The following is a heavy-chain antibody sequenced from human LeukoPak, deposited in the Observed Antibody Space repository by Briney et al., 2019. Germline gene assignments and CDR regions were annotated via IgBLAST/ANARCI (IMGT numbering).Heavy chain of an antibody. CDR2: INPNSGGT. V-gene: IGHV1-2*04. CDR1: GYTFTGYY. Sequence: ASVKVSCKASGYTFTGYYMHWVRQAPGQGLEWMGWINPNSGGTNYAQKFQGWVTMTRDTSISTAYMELSRLKSDDTAVYYCARDGSQTGSLNWYFDLWGRGTLVTVSS. D-gene: IGHD7-27*01. CDR3: ARDGSQTGSLNWYFDL. J-gene: IGHJ2*01.